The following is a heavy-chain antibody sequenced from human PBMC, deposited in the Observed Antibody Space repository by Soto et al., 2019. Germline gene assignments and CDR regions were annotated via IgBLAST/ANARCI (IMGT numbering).Heavy chain of an antibody. D-gene: IGHD6-19*01. CDR3: ARVAGSGWYDA. J-gene: IGHJ5*02. V-gene: IGHV4-30-2*01. Sequence: QVQLQGSGSGLVKPSQTLSLTCAVSGGYIVSVGYSWSWIRQPPGKGLEWIGTAYPRGSTYYDPSLKSRVTISLDLSKNQFSLNLNSVTAADTAVYYCARVAGSGWYDAWGQGTLVTVSS. CDR2: AYPRGST. CDR1: GGYIVSVGYS.